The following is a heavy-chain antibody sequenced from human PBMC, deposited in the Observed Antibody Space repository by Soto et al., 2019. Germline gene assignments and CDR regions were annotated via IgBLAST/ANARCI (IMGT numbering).Heavy chain of an antibody. V-gene: IGHV4-31*03. J-gene: IGHJ5*02. Sequence: SETLSLTCTVSGGSINSRGYYWTWTRQHPGKGLEWIGNIYYSGSIHFNSSLKSRLTMLVDTSENQFSLKLTSVTAADTAVYYCARQSESTGYFYGWFDPWGQGTLVTVSS. D-gene: IGHD3-9*01. CDR1: GGSINSRGYY. CDR3: ARQSESTGYFYGWFDP. CDR2: IYYSGSI.